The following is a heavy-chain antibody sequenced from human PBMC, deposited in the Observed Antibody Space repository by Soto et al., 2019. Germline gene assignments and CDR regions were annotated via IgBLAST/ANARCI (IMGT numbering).Heavy chain of an antibody. D-gene: IGHD5-12*01. V-gene: IGHV3-30*18. CDR1: GFTFSSYG. Sequence: GGSLRLSCAASGFTFSSYGMHWVRQAPGKGLEWVAVISYDGSNKYYADSVKGRFTISRDNSKNTLYLQMNSLRAEDTAVYYCAKDMSGWLQPYYYYGMDVWGQGTTVTVSS. CDR2: ISYDGSNK. J-gene: IGHJ6*02. CDR3: AKDMSGWLQPYYYYGMDV.